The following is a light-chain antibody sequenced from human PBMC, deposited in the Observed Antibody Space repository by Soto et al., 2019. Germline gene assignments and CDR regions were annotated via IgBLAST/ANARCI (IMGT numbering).Light chain of an antibody. CDR3: CAYVGARSYV. CDR1: NNL. Sequence: QSALTQPASGSGSPGQSLTISCTGTNNLVSWYQQHPGKAPEGAVYEGTKRPSGVSNRFSGSNSGGTAYLTISGLQAEDEASYFCCAYVGARSYVFGPGTKVTVL. V-gene: IGLV2-23*01. CDR2: EGT. J-gene: IGLJ1*01.